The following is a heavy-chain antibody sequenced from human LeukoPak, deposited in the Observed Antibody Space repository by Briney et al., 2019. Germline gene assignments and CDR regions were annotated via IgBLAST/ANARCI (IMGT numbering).Heavy chain of an antibody. J-gene: IGHJ3*02. V-gene: IGHV3-53*01. CDR3: ARQYCSSTSCNGAFDI. CDR2: IYRGGNT. Sequence: GGSLRLSCAASGFTVGSNYMSWVRQAPGKGLEWVSIIYRGGNTYYADSVKGRFTISRDNSKNTLYFQMNSLRAEDTAVYYCARQYCSSTSCNGAFDIWGQGTMVTVSS. D-gene: IGHD2-2*01. CDR1: GFTVGSNY.